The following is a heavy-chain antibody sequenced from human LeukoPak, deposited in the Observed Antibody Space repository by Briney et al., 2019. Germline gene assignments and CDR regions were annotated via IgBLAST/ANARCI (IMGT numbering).Heavy chain of an antibody. D-gene: IGHD3-10*01. Sequence: PGGSLRLSCVASGFTFSSAGMHWVRQALGKGLEWVADIWYDGSNKYYAESVRGRFTISRDNSKNTLFLQMNSLGVEDTAVYYCAKAKSMIRGALFDYWGQGTLVTVSS. CDR1: GFTFSSAG. CDR2: IWYDGSNK. CDR3: AKAKSMIRGALFDY. V-gene: IGHV3-33*06. J-gene: IGHJ4*02.